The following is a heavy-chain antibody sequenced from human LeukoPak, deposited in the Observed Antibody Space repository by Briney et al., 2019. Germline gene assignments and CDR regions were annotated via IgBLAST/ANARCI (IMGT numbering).Heavy chain of an antibody. CDR1: GYTFTSYY. Sequence: GASVKVSCKASGYTFTSYYMHWVRQAPGQGLEWMGIINPSGGSTSYAQKFQGRVTMARDMSTSTVYMELSSLRSEDTAVYYCARISQPYGSYHDAFDIWGQGTMVTVSS. CDR2: INPSGGST. D-gene: IGHD3-22*01. V-gene: IGHV1-46*01. J-gene: IGHJ3*02. CDR3: ARISQPYGSYHDAFDI.